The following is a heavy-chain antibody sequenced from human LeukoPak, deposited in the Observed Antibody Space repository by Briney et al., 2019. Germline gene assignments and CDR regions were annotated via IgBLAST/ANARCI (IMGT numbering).Heavy chain of an antibody. D-gene: IGHD6-19*01. J-gene: IGHJ4*02. V-gene: IGHV4-4*07. CDR2: IHSSGTT. Sequence: SETLSLACTVSGVSMNYYFWNWIRQPAGEGLQWIGRIHSSGTTNYNPSLKSRVTMSIDMSKNQFSLRLTSVTAADTANYYCAAFLGKSVVGTAYYLDSWGQGILVTVSS. CDR3: AAFLGKSVVGTAYYLDS. CDR1: GVSMNYYF.